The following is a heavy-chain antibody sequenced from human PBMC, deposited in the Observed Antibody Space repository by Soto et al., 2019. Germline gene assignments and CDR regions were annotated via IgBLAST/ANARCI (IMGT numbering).Heavy chain of an antibody. CDR3: ARLRHAIGATPDPLAI. CDR2: IYPGDSET. J-gene: IGHJ6*02. CDR1: RNNALAMYW. Sequence: GACLQISGEGSRNNALAMYWIGRVRHTSRRGLEWIGIIYPGDSETTYSPSFQGRVTFSADKSTRTAYLQWSGLEASDSATYYCARLRHAIGATPDPLAIWVRGSKDTGSS. V-gene: IGHV5-51*01. D-gene: IGHD2-21*01.